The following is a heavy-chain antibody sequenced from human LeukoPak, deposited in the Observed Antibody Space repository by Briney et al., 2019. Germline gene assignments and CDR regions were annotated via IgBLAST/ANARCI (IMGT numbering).Heavy chain of an antibody. D-gene: IGHD1-26*01. J-gene: IGHJ4*02. CDR3: AKDSVAGATHYFDH. CDR1: GFPFSSYW. Sequence: GGSLRLSCTASGFPFSSYWMSWVRQAPGKGLEWVANIKQDGSEKYYVDSVKGRFTISRDNAKNSLYLQMNSLRAEDTAVYYCAKDSVAGATHYFDHWGQGTLVAVSS. CDR2: IKQDGSEK. V-gene: IGHV3-7*03.